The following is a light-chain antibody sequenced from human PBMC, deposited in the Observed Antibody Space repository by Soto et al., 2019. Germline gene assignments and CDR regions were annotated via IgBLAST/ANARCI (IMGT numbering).Light chain of an antibody. CDR1: PSVSSSY. CDR3: QQYGSSPT. V-gene: IGKV3-20*01. CDR2: GAS. Sequence: DIVLTQSPGTPPLSPGERATLSCRASPSVSSSYLAWYQQKPGQAPRLLLYGASSRATGIPARFGGSGSWTDFTRTISRLEPEDFAVYYWQQYGSSPTFGRGTKVEIK. J-gene: IGKJ4*01.